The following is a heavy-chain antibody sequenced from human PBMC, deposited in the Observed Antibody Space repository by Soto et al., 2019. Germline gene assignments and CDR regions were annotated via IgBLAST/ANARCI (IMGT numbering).Heavy chain of an antibody. CDR3: ARVLPPFYFDY. CDR1: GGSISSGGYS. CDR2: IYHSGST. V-gene: IGHV4-30-2*01. D-gene: IGHD2-15*01. Sequence: KPSESLSLICAVSGGSISSGGYSWSWIRQPPGKGLEWIGYIYHSGSTYYNPSLKSRVTISVDRSKNQFSLKLSSVTAADTAVYYCARVLPPFYFDYWGQGTLVTVSS. J-gene: IGHJ4*02.